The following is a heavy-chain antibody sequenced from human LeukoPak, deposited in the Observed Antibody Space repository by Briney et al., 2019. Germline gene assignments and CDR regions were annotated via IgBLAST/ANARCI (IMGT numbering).Heavy chain of an antibody. V-gene: IGHV3-23*01. CDR3: AKDQAAQQLAV. CDR1: GFTFSSYA. J-gene: IGHJ6*02. Sequence: HPGGSLRLSCAASGFTFSSYAMSWVRQAPGKGLEWVSAISGSGGSTYYAGSVKRRFTISRDNSKNTLYLQMHSLRAEDTAVYYCAKDQAAQQLAVWGQGTTVTVSS. D-gene: IGHD6-13*01. CDR2: ISGSGGST.